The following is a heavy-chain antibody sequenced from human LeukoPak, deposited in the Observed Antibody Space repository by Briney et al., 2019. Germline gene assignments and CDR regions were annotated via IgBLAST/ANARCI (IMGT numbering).Heavy chain of an antibody. CDR1: GYTFTGYY. CDR2: INPNSGGT. Sequence: GASVNVSCKASGYTFTGYYMHWVRQAPGQGLEWMGRINPNSGGTNYAQKFQGRVTMTRDTSISTAYMELSRLRSDDTAVYYCARSPSIVATYLFDYWGQGTLVTVSS. D-gene: IGHD5-12*01. J-gene: IGHJ4*02. V-gene: IGHV1-2*06. CDR3: ARSPSIVATYLFDY.